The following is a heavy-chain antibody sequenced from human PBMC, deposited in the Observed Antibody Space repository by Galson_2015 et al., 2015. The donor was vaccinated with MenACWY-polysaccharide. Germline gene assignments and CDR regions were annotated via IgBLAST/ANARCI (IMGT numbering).Heavy chain of an antibody. CDR1: CVSLSKCGYY. Sequence: ETPSPPRPVSCVSLSKCGYYWGWVRPPPGEGVGRGGGGHYSRATYYNPSLKSRVTISVDTSKNQLPLKVSSVTAADTAVYYCARQEYTSAWYKWFDPWGQGTLVTVSS. D-gene: IGHD6-19*01. CDR3: ARQEYTSAWYKWFDP. V-gene: IGHV4-39*01. J-gene: IGHJ5*02. CDR2: GHYSRAT.